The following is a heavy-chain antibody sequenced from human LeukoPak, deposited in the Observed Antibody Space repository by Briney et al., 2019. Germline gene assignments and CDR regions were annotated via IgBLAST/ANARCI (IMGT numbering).Heavy chain of an antibody. CDR2: IKSKTDGGTT. V-gene: IGHV3-15*01. D-gene: IGHD6-13*01. J-gene: IGHJ4*02. CDR1: GFTFSNAW. Sequence: GGSLRLSCAASGFTFSNAWMSWVRQAPGKGLEWVGRIKSKTDGGTTDYAAPVKGRFTISRDDSKNTLYLQMNSPKTEDTAVYYCTTLAAAGRRVEDYWGQGTLVTVSS. CDR3: TTLAAAGRRVEDY.